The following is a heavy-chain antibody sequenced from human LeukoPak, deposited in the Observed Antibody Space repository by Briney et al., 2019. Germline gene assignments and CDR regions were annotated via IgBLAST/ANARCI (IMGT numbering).Heavy chain of an antibody. V-gene: IGHV4-34*01. CDR1: GGSFSGYY. Sequence: SETLSLTCYLYGGSFSGYYWSWIRQSPGKGLEWIGEINQIGNTNYIPSLKSRLTISIDTSNNQFSLNLTSVTAADTGVYYCARIRRPLRGFFDHWGQGTLVT. CDR3: ARIRRPLRGFFDH. D-gene: IGHD3-16*01. CDR2: INQIGNT. J-gene: IGHJ4*02.